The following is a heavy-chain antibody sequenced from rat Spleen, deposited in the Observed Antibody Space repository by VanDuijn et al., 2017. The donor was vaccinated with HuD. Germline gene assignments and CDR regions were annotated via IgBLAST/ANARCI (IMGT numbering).Heavy chain of an antibody. Sequence: EVQLVESGGGLVQPGRSMKLSCAASGFKFSDFYMAWVRQAPTKGLEWVATISYDGSKTYYRDSVKGRFTISRDNARSILNLHMDSLRSEDTAIYYCTRRGASYWYFDFWGPGTMVTVSS. CDR1: GFKFSDFY. CDR3: TRRGASYWYFDF. CDR2: ISYDGSKT. J-gene: IGHJ1*01. V-gene: IGHV5-7*01. D-gene: IGHD5-1*01.